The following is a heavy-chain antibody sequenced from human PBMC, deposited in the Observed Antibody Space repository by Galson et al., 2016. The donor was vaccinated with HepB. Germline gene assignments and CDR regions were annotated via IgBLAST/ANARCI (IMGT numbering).Heavy chain of an antibody. V-gene: IGHV3-11*05. CDR1: GFTFSDYY. CDR2: ISNSAYFT. CDR3: ARAVLGAEAAAGDH. Sequence: SLRLSCAASGFTFSDYYVSWIRQAPGKGLEWVSYISNSAYFTKYADSVKGRFTISRDNAKDSLYLQMDSLRVEDTAVYFCARAVLGAEAAAGDHWGQGTLVSVSS. J-gene: IGHJ4*02. D-gene: IGHD6-13*01.